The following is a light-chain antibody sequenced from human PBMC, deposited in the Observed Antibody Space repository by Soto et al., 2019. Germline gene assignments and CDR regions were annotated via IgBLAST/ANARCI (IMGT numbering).Light chain of an antibody. V-gene: IGKV1-27*01. CDR3: QKYNSAPRT. J-gene: IGKJ1*01. CDR2: AAS. CDR1: QDISDY. Sequence: IQMTQSPSSLSASVGDRVTITCRASQDISDYLAWYQQKPGQVPKLLISAASTLQSGVPSRFSGSGSGTDFTLTISSLQPEDVATYYCQKYNSAPRTFGQGTKVDIK.